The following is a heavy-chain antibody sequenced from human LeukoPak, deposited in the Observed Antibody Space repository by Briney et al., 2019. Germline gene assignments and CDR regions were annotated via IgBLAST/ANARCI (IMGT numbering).Heavy chain of an antibody. CDR3: ARALLTDSGKDY. V-gene: IGHV3-21*01. D-gene: IGHD1-26*01. CDR2: ISSSSSYI. Sequence: PGGSLRLSCAASGFTFSSYSMNWVRQAPGKGLEWVSFISSSSSYIYYADSVKGRFTISRDNAKNSLYLQMNSLRAEDTAVYYCARALLTDSGKDYWGQGTLVTVSS. CDR1: GFTFSSYS. J-gene: IGHJ4*02.